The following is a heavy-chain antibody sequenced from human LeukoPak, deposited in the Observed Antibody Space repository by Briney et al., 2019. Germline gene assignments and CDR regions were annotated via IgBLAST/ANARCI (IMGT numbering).Heavy chain of an antibody. J-gene: IGHJ4*02. V-gene: IGHV4-39*07. D-gene: IGHD5-18*01. Sequence: SETLSLTCTVSGGSISSSSYYWGWIRQPPGKGLEWIGSIYYSGSTYYNPSLKSRVTISVDTSKNQFSLKLSSVTAADTAVYYCARGSYSYGSYWGQGTLVTVSS. CDR3: ARGSYSYGSY. CDR1: GGSISSSSYY. CDR2: IYYSGST.